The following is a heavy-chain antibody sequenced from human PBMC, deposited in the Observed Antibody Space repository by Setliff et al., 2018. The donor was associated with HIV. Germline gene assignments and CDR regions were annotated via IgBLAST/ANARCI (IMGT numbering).Heavy chain of an antibody. CDR3: ARDRERWLQSRMFDP. Sequence: GGSLRLSCAASGFTFTNAWMSWVRQAPGKGLEWVGRIKSKTDGETEDYAAPVKGRFTISRDDSRSTLYLQMNSLRAEDTAIYYCARDRERWLQSRMFDPWGQGTLVTVSS. V-gene: IGHV3-15*01. D-gene: IGHD4-4*01. CDR2: IKSKTDGETE. CDR1: GFTFTNAW. J-gene: IGHJ5*02.